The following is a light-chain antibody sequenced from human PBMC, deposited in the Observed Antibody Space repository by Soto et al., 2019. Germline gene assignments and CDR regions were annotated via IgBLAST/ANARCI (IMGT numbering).Light chain of an antibody. Sequence: DIQMTQSPSILSASVGDRVIITCRASQNIRSWLAWFQEKPGKAPNLLIYKASNLESGVPSRFSGSGSGTEFTLTINGLQPDDFATYYCQQNNSYRNFTFGPGTKVDIK. CDR2: KAS. CDR3: QQNNSYRNFT. J-gene: IGKJ3*01. CDR1: QNIRSW. V-gene: IGKV1-5*03.